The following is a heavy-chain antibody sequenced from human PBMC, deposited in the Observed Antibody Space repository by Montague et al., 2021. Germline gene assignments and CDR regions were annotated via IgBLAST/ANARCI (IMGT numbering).Heavy chain of an antibody. CDR1: GGSFSSYY. Sequence: ETLSLTCAASGGSFSSYYWNWIRQPPGKGLEWIGEISHSGDTEYNSSLKSRISLSVDTSKNQFSLNLTSLTAADTAVYYCARGPGRVFDYVRETHRYARFDNWGQGALVTVSS. J-gene: IGHJ4*02. D-gene: IGHD3-16*02. CDR2: ISHSGDT. CDR3: ARGPGRVFDYVRETHRYARFDN. V-gene: IGHV4-34*01.